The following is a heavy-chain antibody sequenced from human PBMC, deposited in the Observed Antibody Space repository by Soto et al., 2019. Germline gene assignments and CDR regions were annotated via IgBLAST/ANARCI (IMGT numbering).Heavy chain of an antibody. V-gene: IGHV3-23*01. J-gene: IGHJ6*02. CDR1: GFSFSTFE. Sequence: GGSLRLSCAASGFSFSTFEMSWARQAPGKGLEWVSDIIDSGASTYYADSVKGRFTISRDNSKSTLYLQMNSLRAEDTSLYYCAKGRSYYYYYGVDVWGQGTTVTVSS. CDR2: IIDSGAST. CDR3: AKGRSYYYYYGVDV.